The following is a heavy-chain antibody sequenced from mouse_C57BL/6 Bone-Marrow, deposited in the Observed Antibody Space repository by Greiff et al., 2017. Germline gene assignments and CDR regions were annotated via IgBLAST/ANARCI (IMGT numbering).Heavy chain of an antibody. CDR3: ANYYGSSGDY. CDR1: GYAFSSSW. CDR2: IYPGDGDT. Sequence: QVQLQQSGPELVKPGASVKISCKASGYAFSSSWMNWVKQRPGKGLEWIGRIYPGDGDTNYNGKFKGKATLTADKSSSTAYMQLSSLTSEDSAVYFCANYYGSSGDYWGQGTSVTVSS. V-gene: IGHV1-82*01. D-gene: IGHD1-1*01. J-gene: IGHJ4*01.